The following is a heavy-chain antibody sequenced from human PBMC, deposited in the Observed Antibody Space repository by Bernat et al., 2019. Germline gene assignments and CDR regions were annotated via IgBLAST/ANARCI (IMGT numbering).Heavy chain of an antibody. Sequence: EVQLLESGGGLVQPGGSLRLSCAASGFTFSSYAMSWVRQAPGKGLEWVSAISGSGGSKYYADSVKGRFTISRDNSKNTLYLQMNSLRAEDTAVYYCAKDPGWSPGTTLGYWGQGTLVTVSS. D-gene: IGHD2/OR15-2a*01. CDR2: ISGSGGSK. CDR3: AKDPGWSPGTTLGY. V-gene: IGHV3-23*01. J-gene: IGHJ4*02. CDR1: GFTFSSYA.